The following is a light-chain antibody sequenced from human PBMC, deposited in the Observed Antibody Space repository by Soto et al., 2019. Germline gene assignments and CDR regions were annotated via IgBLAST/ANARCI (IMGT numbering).Light chain of an antibody. CDR3: GTWDNSLGDGHVV. CDR2: DND. CDR1: SSNIGNNY. V-gene: IGLV1-51*01. Sequence: QSVLTQPPSVSAAPGQKVTISCSGGSSNIGNNYVSWYQQLPGTAPKLLIYDNDKRPSGILDRFSGSKSGTSATLGITGLQTGDEADYYCGTWDNSLGDGHVVFGGGTKLTVL. J-gene: IGLJ2*01.